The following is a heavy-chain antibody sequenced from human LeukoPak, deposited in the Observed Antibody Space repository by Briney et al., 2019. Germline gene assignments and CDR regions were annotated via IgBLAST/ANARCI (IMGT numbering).Heavy chain of an antibody. Sequence: PGGSLRLSCAASGFTFSSYGMHWIRQAPGKGLEWVAFIRYDGSNKYYADSVKGRFTISRDNSKNTLYLQMNSLRAEDTAVYYCAKDPLYYGSGRTYYMDVWGKGTTVTISS. J-gene: IGHJ6*03. V-gene: IGHV3-30*02. CDR3: AKDPLYYGSGRTYYMDV. D-gene: IGHD3-10*01. CDR1: GFTFSSYG. CDR2: IRYDGSNK.